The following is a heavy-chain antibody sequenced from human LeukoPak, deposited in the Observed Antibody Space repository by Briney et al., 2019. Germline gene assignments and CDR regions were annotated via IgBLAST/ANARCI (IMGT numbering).Heavy chain of an antibody. CDR1: GFTFSSYA. Sequence: GGSLRLSCAASGFTFSSYAMHWVRQAPGKGLEWVAVISYDGSNKYYADSVKGRFTISRDNSKNTLYLQMNGLRTEDTAVYYCAREIEGTTEYWGQGTLVTVSS. J-gene: IGHJ4*02. D-gene: IGHD1-7*01. CDR3: AREIEGTTEY. V-gene: IGHV3-30-3*01. CDR2: ISYDGSNK.